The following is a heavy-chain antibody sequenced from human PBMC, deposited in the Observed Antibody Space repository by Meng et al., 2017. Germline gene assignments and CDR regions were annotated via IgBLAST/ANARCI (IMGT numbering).Heavy chain of an antibody. V-gene: IGHV3-23*01. J-gene: IGHJ2*01. CDR2: ISGSGGST. Sequence: GFTVSSYAMSWVRQAPGKGLEWVSAISGSGGSTYYADSVKGRFTISRDNSKNTLYLQMNSLRAGDTAVYYCAKGEVTAKSRYWYFDLWGRGILVIFSS. D-gene: IGHD2-21*02. CDR3: AKGEVTAKSRYWYFDL. CDR1: GFTVSSYA.